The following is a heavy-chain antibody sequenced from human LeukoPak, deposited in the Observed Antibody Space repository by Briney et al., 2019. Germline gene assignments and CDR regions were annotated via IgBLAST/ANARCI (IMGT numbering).Heavy chain of an antibody. CDR2: IYHSGST. V-gene: IGHV4-30-2*01. CDR1: GGSISSGGYS. D-gene: IGHD5-24*01. J-gene: IGHJ3*02. CDR3: ARDGDGYNYPHDAFDI. Sequence: SETLSLTCAVSGGSISSGGYSWSWIRQPPGKGLEWIGYIYHSGSTYYNPSLKSRVTISVDRSKNQFSLKLSSVTAADTAVYYCARDGDGYNYPHDAFDIWGQGIMVTVSS.